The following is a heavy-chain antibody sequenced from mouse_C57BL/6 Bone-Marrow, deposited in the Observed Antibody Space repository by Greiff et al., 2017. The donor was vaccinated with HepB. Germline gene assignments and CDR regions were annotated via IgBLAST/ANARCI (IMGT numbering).Heavy chain of an antibody. D-gene: IGHD1-1*01. V-gene: IGHV14-2*01. Sequence: VQLQQSGAELVKPGASVKLSCTASGFNIKDYYMHWVKQRTEQGLEWIGRIDPEDGETKYAPKFQGKATITADTSSNTAYLQISSLTTEDTAVYYCARSGYYGSSFAYWGQGTLVTVSA. CDR3: ARSGYYGSSFAY. CDR2: IDPEDGET. CDR1: GFNIKDYY. J-gene: IGHJ3*01.